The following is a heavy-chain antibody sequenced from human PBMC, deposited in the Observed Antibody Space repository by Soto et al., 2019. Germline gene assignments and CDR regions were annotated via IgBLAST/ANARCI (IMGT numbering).Heavy chain of an antibody. CDR2: ISGSGGST. D-gene: IGHD3-22*01. CDR3: AKTDRDSSGYGAPYYFDY. Sequence: LRLSCAASGFTFSSYAMSWVRQAPGKGLEWVSAISGSGGSTYYADSVKGRFTISRDNSKNTLYLQMNSLRAEDTAVYYCAKTDRDSSGYGAPYYFDYWGQGTLVTVSS. CDR1: GFTFSSYA. J-gene: IGHJ4*02. V-gene: IGHV3-23*01.